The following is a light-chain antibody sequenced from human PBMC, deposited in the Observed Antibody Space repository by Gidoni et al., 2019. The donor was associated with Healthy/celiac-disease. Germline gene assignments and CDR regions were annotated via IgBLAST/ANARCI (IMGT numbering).Light chain of an antibody. CDR1: KLGDKY. CDR3: QAWDSSTAGV. Sequence: SYELTQRPSVSVSPGQTASITCSGDKLGDKYACWYQQKPGQSPVLVIYQDSKRPSGIPERFSGSNSGNTATLTISGTQAMDEADYYCQAWDSSTAGVFGGGTKLTVL. V-gene: IGLV3-1*01. J-gene: IGLJ2*01. CDR2: QDS.